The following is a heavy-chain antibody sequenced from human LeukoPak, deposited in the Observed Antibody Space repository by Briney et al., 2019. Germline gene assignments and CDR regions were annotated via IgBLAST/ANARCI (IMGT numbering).Heavy chain of an antibody. D-gene: IGHD1-20*01. CDR1: GGSFSGYY. J-gene: IGHJ4*02. Sequence: PETLSLTCAVYGGSFSGYYWSWIRQPPGKGLEWIGEINHSGSTNYNPSLKSRVTISVDTSKNQFSLKLSSVTAADTAVYYCARSLGFNRGRYNWSHWGQGTLVTVSS. CDR2: INHSGST. CDR3: ARSLGFNRGRYNWSH. V-gene: IGHV4-34*01.